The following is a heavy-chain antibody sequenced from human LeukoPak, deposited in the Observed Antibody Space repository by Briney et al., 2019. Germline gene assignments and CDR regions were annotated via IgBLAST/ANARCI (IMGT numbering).Heavy chain of an antibody. Sequence: RGSLRHSCSASGFTIDDYWMRWVRQAPGKGLEWVANIKEEVSDKYYVDAVKGRFTISRDNAKTSLYLQMSRLRAEDTAVYYGAGQYEQWLAFDYWGQGTLVTVSS. CDR2: IKEEVSDK. CDR1: GFTIDDYW. D-gene: IGHD6-19*01. J-gene: IGHJ4*02. V-gene: IGHV3-7*03. CDR3: AGQYEQWLAFDY.